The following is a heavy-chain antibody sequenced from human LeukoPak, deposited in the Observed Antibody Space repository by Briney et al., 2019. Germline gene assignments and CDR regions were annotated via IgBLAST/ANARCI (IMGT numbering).Heavy chain of an antibody. CDR1: GDSISSSY. V-gene: IGHV4-4*07. D-gene: IGHD6-13*01. J-gene: IGHJ4*02. CDR3: ARGGSSWQSFDF. CDR2: IYTSGST. Sequence: PSETLSLTCTVSGDSISSSYWSCLRQPAGKGLEWVGRIYTSGSTKYNPSLKSRVTMSLDTSKNQFSLKLSSVTAADTAVYYCARGGSSWQSFDFWGQGTLVTVSS.